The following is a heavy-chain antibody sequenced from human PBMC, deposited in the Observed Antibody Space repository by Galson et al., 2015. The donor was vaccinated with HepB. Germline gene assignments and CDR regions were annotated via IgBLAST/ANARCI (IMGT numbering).Heavy chain of an antibody. D-gene: IGHD3-22*01. Sequence: SCAASGFSVSDNYMTWVRQAPGKGLEWVSILYTGGSTYYADSVRGRAIISRDNSENTLYLQMNGLRVEDTAVYYCARPGDSSGWHDWGQGTLVTVSS. CDR3: ARPGDSSGWHD. V-gene: IGHV3-53*05. CDR2: LYTGGST. CDR1: GFSVSDNY. J-gene: IGHJ4*02.